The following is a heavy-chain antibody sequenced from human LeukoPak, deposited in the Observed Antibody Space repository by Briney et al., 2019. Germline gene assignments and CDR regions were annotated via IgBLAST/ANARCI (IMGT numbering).Heavy chain of an antibody. CDR2: IIPIVGTA. CDR3: ARVGSSSWYGHYYYYMDV. J-gene: IGHJ6*03. Sequence: ASVKVSCKASGGTFSTYYAISWVRQAPGQGLEWMGRIIPIVGTANYAQKFQGRVTMTADKSTGTVYMELSSLRSGDTAVYYCARVGSSSWYGHYYYYMDVWGKGTTVTVSS. V-gene: IGHV1-69*04. CDR1: GGTFSTYYA. D-gene: IGHD6-13*01.